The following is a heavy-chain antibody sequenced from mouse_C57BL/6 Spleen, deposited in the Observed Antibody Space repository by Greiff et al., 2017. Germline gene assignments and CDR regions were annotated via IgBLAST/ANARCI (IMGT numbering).Heavy chain of an antibody. V-gene: IGHV2-2*01. CDR3: ASGCNYGSFDY. D-gene: IGHD1-2*01. Sequence: VQLQPSGPGLVQPSPSLSITCTVSGFSLTSSCVHWVRPSPGKCLELLGVICSCASTDYNSAFISILSISKDTSKSHVFFKMNSLQADHTAIYYCASGCNYGSFDYWGQGTTLTVSS. CDR2: ICSCAST. CDR1: GFSLTSSC. J-gene: IGHJ2*01.